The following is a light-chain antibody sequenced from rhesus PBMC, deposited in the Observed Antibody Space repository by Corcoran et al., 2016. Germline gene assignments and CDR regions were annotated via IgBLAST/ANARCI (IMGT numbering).Light chain of an antibody. V-gene: IGKV1-94*01. CDR1: QGIDKD. Sequence: DIQMTQSPSSLSASVGDRVTVTCRASQGIDKDLSWYQQKPGKAPTLLLYAASSLQTVVSSRFSGSGSGTDFTLTISSLQPEDVATYYCLQDYNTPLTFGGGTKVESK. CDR2: AAS. J-gene: IGKJ4*01. CDR3: LQDYNTPLT.